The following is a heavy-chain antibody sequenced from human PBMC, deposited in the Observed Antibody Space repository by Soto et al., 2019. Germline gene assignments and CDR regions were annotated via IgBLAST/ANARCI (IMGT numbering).Heavy chain of an antibody. CDR1: GYTFTSYA. CDR3: ASDLGGWPDY. Sequence: QVQLVQSGAEVKKPGASVKVSCKASGYTFTSYAIHWVRQAPGQRLEWMGWINAGNGNTNYSQKFQDRVTITRDTSASTAYMELSSLRSEDTAVYYCASDLGGWPDYWGQGTLVTVSS. CDR2: INAGNGNT. D-gene: IGHD6-19*01. V-gene: IGHV1-3*01. J-gene: IGHJ4*02.